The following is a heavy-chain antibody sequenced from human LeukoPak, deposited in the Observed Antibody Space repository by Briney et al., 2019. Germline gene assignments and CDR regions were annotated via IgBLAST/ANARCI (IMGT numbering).Heavy chain of an antibody. V-gene: IGHV3-9*01. Sequence: PGGPLRLSCAASGFTFDDYAMHWVRQAPGKGLEWVSGISWNSGSIGYADSVKGRFTISRDNAKNSLYLQMNSLRAEDTALYYCAKDLAGQLAYYMDVWGKGTTVTISS. D-gene: IGHD6-13*01. CDR1: GFTFDDYA. CDR3: AKDLAGQLAYYMDV. CDR2: ISWNSGSI. J-gene: IGHJ6*03.